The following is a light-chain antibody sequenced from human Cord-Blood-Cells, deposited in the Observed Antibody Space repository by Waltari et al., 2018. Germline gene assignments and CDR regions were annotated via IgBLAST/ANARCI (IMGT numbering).Light chain of an antibody. CDR2: EVS. V-gene: IGLV2-14*01. Sequence: QSALTQPASVSGSPGQSIPISCTGTSSDVGGYKHVSWYQQHPGKAPKLMIYEVSNRPSGVSNRFSGSKSGNTASLTISGLQAEDEADYYCSSYTSSSTSYVFGTGTKVTVL. CDR3: SSYTSSSTSYV. J-gene: IGLJ1*01. CDR1: SSDVGGYKH.